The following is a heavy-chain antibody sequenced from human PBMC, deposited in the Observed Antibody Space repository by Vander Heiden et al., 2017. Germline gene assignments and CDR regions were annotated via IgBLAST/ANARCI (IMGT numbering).Heavy chain of an antibody. J-gene: IGHJ3*02. D-gene: IGHD2-21*02. CDR2: MNPNSGNT. CDR3: AREGVVVTPIPDPFDI. CDR1: GYTFSRYD. V-gene: IGHV1-8*01. Sequence: QVQPVQSGAQVKKPGASAKASLKASGYTFSRYDIIWVRQAAGQGLEWRGWMNPNSGNTGYAQKFQGRVTMTRSTSISTAYMELSSLTSEDTAVYYCAREGVVVTPIPDPFDIWGQGTMVTVSS.